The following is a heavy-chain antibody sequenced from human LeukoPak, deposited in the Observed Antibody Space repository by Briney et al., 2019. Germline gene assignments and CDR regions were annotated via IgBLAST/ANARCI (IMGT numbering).Heavy chain of an antibody. Sequence: GGSLRLSCAASGFTLSSYAMSWVRQAPGKGLEWVSAISVSGNTYHADSVKGRFTISRDSSKNTLYLQMNRLRAEDTAVYYCARDRRDPVVGNDAFDIWGQGTMVTVSS. CDR3: ARDRRDPVVGNDAFDI. V-gene: IGHV3-23*01. CDR1: GFTLSSYA. D-gene: IGHD1-26*01. CDR2: ISVSGNT. J-gene: IGHJ3*02.